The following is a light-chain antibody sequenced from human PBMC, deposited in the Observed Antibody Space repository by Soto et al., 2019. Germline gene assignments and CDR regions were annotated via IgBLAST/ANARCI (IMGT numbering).Light chain of an antibody. Sequence: DIQMTQSPSSVYASVGDRVTITCRASQGISSRLAGYQQKPGKAPNLLIYAASNLQSGVPSRFSGSGSETDFTLTIGSLQPEDFATYYCRQANSFPLTFGGGTKVEIK. CDR3: RQANSFPLT. CDR1: QGISSR. CDR2: AAS. V-gene: IGKV1-12*01. J-gene: IGKJ4*01.